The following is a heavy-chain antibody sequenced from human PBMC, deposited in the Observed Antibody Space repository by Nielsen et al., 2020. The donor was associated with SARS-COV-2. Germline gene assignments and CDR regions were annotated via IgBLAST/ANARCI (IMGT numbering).Heavy chain of an antibody. CDR2: INPNSGGT. CDR3: ARGLAARLYAFDI. CDR1: GYTFTGYY. J-gene: IGHJ3*02. V-gene: IGHV1-2*06. D-gene: IGHD6-6*01. Sequence: ASVKVSCKASGYTFTGYYMHWVRQAPGQGLEWMGRINPNSGGTSYAQKFQGRVTMTRDTSMSTVYMEMSRLRSDDTAVYYCARGLAARLYAFDIWGQGTMVTVSS.